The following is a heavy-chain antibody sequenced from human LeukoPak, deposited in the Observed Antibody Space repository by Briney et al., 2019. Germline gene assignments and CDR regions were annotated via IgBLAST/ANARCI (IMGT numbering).Heavy chain of an antibody. D-gene: IGHD2-2*01. V-gene: IGHV1-69*13. J-gene: IGHJ4*02. CDR2: IIPIFGTA. Sequence: SVKVSCKATGGTFSSYAISWVRQAPGQGLEWMGGIIPIFGTANYAQKFQGRVTITADESTSTAYMELSSLRSEDTAVYYCAIIGCSSTSCPDYWGQGTLVTVSS. CDR3: AIIGCSSTSCPDY. CDR1: GGTFSSYA.